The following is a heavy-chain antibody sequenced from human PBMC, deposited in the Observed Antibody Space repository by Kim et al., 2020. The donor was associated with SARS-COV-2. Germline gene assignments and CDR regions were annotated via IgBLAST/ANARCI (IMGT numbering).Heavy chain of an antibody. D-gene: IGHD2-15*01. V-gene: IGHV1-18*01. Sequence: NYAQKLQGRVTMTTDTSTSTAYMELRSLRSDDTAVYYCARRSRVLAPTDYWGQGTLVTVSS. CDR3: ARRSRVLAPTDY. J-gene: IGHJ4*02.